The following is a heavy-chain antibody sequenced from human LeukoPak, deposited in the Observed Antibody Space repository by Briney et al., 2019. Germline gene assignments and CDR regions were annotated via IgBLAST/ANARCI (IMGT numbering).Heavy chain of an antibody. J-gene: IGHJ3*02. CDR2: IYSGGST. V-gene: IGHV3-53*03. CDR3: ARGGSYLSAFDI. CDR1: GFTVSSNY. D-gene: IGHD1-26*01. Sequence: SGGSLRLSCAASGFTVSSNYMSWVRQPPGKGLEWVSIIYSGGSTFYADSVKGRFTISRDNSKNTLYLQMNSLRAEDTAVYYCARGGSYLSAFDIWGQGTMVTVSS.